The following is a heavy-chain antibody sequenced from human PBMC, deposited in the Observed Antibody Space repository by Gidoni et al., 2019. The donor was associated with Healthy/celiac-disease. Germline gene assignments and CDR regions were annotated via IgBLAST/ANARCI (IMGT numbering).Heavy chain of an antibody. V-gene: IGHV3-23*01. CDR2: ISGSGGST. CDR1: GFTFSSYA. Sequence: EVQLLESGGGLVQPGGSLRLSCAASGFTFSSYAMSWVRQAPGKGLEWVSAISGSGGSTYYADSVKGRFTISRDNSKNTLYLQMNSLRAEDTAVYYCAKDKGQRGDGYTGTGYWGQGTLVTVSS. J-gene: IGHJ4*02. CDR3: AKDKGQRGDGYTGTGY. D-gene: IGHD1-1*01.